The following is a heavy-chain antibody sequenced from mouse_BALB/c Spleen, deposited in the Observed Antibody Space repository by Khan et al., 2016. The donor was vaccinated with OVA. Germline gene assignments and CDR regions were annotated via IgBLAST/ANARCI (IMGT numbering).Heavy chain of an antibody. CDR2: INPYNGAT. V-gene: IGHV1S136*01. CDR1: GYRFTSYI. CDR3: ARGNWQSYYFDY. D-gene: IGHD4-1*01. Sequence: VQLKESGPELVKPGTLVKMSCKASGYRFTSYIIHWVKQRPGQGLEWIGYINPYNGATKYNEKFKGKATLTSDKSSNTAYMELSSLTSEDSAVYYCARGNWQSYYFDYWGQGTTLTVSS. J-gene: IGHJ2*01.